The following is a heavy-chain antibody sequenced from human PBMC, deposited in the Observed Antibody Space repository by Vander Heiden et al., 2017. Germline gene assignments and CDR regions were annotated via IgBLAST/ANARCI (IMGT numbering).Heavy chain of an antibody. CDR1: GFTFDDYA. V-gene: IGHV3-9*01. D-gene: IGHD6-19*01. CDR2: ISWNSGSI. CDR3: AKDRVAGLNAFDI. Sequence: DVLLVESAGGLVQPRRSGVIHSAACGFTFDDYAMHWVRQAPGKGLEWVSGISWNSGSIGYADSVKGRFTISRDNAKNSLYLQMNSLRAEDTALYYCAKDRVAGLNAFDIWGQGTMVTVSS. J-gene: IGHJ3*02.